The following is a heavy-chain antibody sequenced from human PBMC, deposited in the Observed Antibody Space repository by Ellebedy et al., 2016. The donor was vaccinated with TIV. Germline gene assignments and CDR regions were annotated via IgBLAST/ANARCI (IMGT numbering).Heavy chain of an antibody. CDR3: AKGSAAGTSPVYYFDY. Sequence: GGSLRLXXAASGFTFSSYAMSWVRQAPGKGLEWVSAISGSGGSTYYADSVKGRFTISRDNSKNTLYLQMNSLRAEDTAVYYCAKGSAAGTSPVYYFDYWGQGTLVTVSS. D-gene: IGHD6-13*01. CDR2: ISGSGGST. J-gene: IGHJ4*02. V-gene: IGHV3-23*01. CDR1: GFTFSSYA.